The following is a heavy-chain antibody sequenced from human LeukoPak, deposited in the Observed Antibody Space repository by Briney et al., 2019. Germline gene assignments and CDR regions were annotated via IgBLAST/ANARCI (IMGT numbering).Heavy chain of an antibody. D-gene: IGHD3-10*01. J-gene: IGHJ5*02. CDR3: ARGLPPRLLWFGELLSVEGQVPNHAWFDP. V-gene: IGHV1-24*01. CDR1: GYSLTELS. Sequence: GASVKVSCRVSGYSLTELSMHWVRQAPGKGLEWVGGFSPGDGETIYAQRFQGRVTMTRNTSISTAYMELSSLRSEDTAVYYCARGLPPRLLWFGELLSVEGQVPNHAWFDPWGQGTLVTVSS. CDR2: FSPGDGET.